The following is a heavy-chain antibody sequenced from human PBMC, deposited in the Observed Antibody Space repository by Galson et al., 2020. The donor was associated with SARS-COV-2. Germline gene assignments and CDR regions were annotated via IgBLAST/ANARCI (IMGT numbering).Heavy chain of an antibody. D-gene: IGHD2-21*01. V-gene: IGHV4-39*07. CDR1: GGSISGNRYY. CDR2: IYYSGTT. J-gene: IGHJ4*02. CDR3: ARDLTGAGRLLQLGALDS. Sequence: SETLSLTCSVSGGSISGNRYYWAWIRQPPGKGLEWIGGIYYSGTTYYNPALKSRVTISVDTPNNQFSLRVSSVTAADTAMYYCARDLTGAGRLLQLGALDSWGQGTLVTVSS.